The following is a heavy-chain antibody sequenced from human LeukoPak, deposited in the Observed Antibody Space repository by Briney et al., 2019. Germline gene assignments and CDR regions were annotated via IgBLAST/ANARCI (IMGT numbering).Heavy chain of an antibody. CDR2: INAGGSAT. D-gene: IGHD1-26*01. J-gene: IGHJ4*02. CDR3: AKRTQQELPPLDY. V-gene: IGHV3-23*01. CDR1: GFAFSTYA. Sequence: PGGSLRLSCAASGFAFSTYAMVWVRQAPGKGLDWVSAINAGGSATYYADSVKGRFTISRDNSKNTLFLQMNSLRAEDTAVYYCAKRTQQELPPLDYRGQGTLVTVSS.